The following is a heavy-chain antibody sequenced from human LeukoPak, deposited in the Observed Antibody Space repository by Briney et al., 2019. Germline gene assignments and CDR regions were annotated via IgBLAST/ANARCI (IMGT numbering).Heavy chain of an antibody. CDR2: IRYDGNNK. J-gene: IGHJ4*02. CDR1: GFTFSSYG. D-gene: IGHD6-6*01. Sequence: GGSLRLSCAASGFTFSSYGIHWVRQAPGKGLEWVAFIRYDGNNKYYADSVKGRFTISRDNSKNTLYLHMNSLRAEDTAVYYCAREGRVAVEYSSSLDYWGQGTLVTVSS. V-gene: IGHV3-30*02. CDR3: AREGRVAVEYSSSLDY.